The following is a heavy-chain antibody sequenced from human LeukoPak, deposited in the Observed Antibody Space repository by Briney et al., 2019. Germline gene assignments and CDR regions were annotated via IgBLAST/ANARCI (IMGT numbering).Heavy chain of an antibody. CDR1: GGSISSGSYY. CDR2: IYTSGST. Sequence: SQTLSLTCTVSGGSISSGSYYWSWIRQPAGKGLEWIGRIYTSGSTNYNPSLKSRATISVDTSKNQFSLKLSSVTAADTAVYYCARRRYLTGIFDYWGQGTLVTVSS. D-gene: IGHD1-14*01. V-gene: IGHV4-61*02. J-gene: IGHJ4*02. CDR3: ARRRYLTGIFDY.